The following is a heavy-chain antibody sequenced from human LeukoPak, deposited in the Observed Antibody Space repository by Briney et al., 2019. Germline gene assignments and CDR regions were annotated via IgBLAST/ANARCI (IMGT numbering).Heavy chain of an antibody. V-gene: IGHV4-30-2*01. J-gene: IGHJ4*02. D-gene: IGHD3-3*01. Sequence: SETLSLTCAVSGGSISSGGYSWSWIRQPPGKGLEWIGYIYHSGSTYYNPSLKSRVTISVDGSKNQFSLKLSSVTAADTAVYYCARVAGSYYDFWSGYPDYWGRGTLVTVSS. CDR1: GGSISSGGYS. CDR3: ARVAGSYYDFWSGYPDY. CDR2: IYHSGST.